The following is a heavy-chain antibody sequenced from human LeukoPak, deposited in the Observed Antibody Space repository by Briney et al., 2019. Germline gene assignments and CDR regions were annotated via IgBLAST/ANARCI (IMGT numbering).Heavy chain of an antibody. CDR1: GFTFSIYS. CDR2: IRNSTSNM. CDR3: AKVRFGVTARYHFDF. V-gene: IGHV3-21*04. D-gene: IGHD3-10*01. Sequence: GGSLRLSCAASGFTFSIYSMNWVRQAPGKGLEWVSSIRNSTSNMDYADSVRGRFTISRDNSKNTLYLQMNSLRAEDTAVYYCAKVRFGVTARYHFDFWGQGTLVTVSS. J-gene: IGHJ4*02.